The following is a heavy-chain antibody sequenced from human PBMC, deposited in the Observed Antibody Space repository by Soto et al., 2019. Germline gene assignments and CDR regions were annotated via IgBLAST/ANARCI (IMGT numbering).Heavy chain of an antibody. J-gene: IGHJ5*02. V-gene: IGHV1-18*01. CDR1: GYTFTSYG. CDR3: ARVWRMYLPIVVVPAAIRVWFDP. Sequence: ASVKVSCKASGYTFTSYGISWVRQAPGQGLEWMGWISAYNGKANYAQKLQGRVTMTTDTSTSTAYMELSSLRSEDTAVYYCARVWRMYLPIVVVPAAIRVWFDPWGQGTLVTVSS. D-gene: IGHD2-2*02. CDR2: ISAYNGKA.